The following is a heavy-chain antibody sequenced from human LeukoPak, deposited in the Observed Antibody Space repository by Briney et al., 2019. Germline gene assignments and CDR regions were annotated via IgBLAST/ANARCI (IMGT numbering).Heavy chain of an antibody. CDR1: GGSISSYN. Sequence: TSETLSLTCTVSGGSISSYNWSWIRHPPGQGPEWNGYIYYSWSSNYNPYLKIRVTISVDTSKNQFSLKLSSVTAADTAVYFCARHMREIGVIEVYFDYWGQGTLVTVSS. V-gene: IGHV4-59*08. J-gene: IGHJ4*02. D-gene: IGHD3-22*01. CDR3: ARHMREIGVIEVYFDY. CDR2: IYYSWSS.